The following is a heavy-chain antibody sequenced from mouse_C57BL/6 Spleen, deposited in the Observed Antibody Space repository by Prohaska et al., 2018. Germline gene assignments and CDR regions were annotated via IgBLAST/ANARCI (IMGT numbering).Heavy chain of an antibody. CDR1: GFTFSSYA. CDR2: ISDGGSYT. V-gene: IGHV5-4*01. J-gene: IGHJ3*01. D-gene: IGHD2-2*01. Sequence: EVQLVESGGGLVKPGGSLKLSCAASGFTFSSYAMSWVRQTPEKRMEWVATISDGGSYTYYPDNVKGRFTISRDNAKNNLYLQMSHLKSEDTAMYYCARLDGYDGSWFADWGQGNLVTVSA. CDR3: ARLDGYDGSWFAD.